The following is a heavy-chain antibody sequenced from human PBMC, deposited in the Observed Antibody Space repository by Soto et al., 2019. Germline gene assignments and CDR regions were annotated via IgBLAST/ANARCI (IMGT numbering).Heavy chain of an antibody. J-gene: IGHJ4*02. CDR2: ISYDGSNK. D-gene: IGHD1-26*01. CDR1: GFTFSSYA. Sequence: QVQLVESGGGVVQPGRSLRLSCAASGFTFSSYAMHWVRQAPGKGLEWVAVISYDGSNKYYADSVKGRFTISRDNSKNTLYLQMNSLRAEDTAVYYCAKPVGASNAFDYWGQGTLVTVSS. V-gene: IGHV3-30-3*01. CDR3: AKPVGASNAFDY.